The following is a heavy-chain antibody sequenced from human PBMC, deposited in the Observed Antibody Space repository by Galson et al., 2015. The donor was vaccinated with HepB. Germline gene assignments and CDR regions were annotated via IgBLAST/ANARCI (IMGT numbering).Heavy chain of an antibody. V-gene: IGHV3-23*01. J-gene: IGHJ4*02. CDR1: GFIFSNYA. CDR3: AKGRGWYTGFDS. CDR2: ISGDTYGT. Sequence: SLRLSCAGSGFIFSNYALSWVRQAPGKGLQWVSGISGDTYGTYYADSVNGRFTISRDNSNSRLYLQMTSVTADDTATYYCAKGRGWYTGFDSWGQGALVTVSS. D-gene: IGHD6-19*01.